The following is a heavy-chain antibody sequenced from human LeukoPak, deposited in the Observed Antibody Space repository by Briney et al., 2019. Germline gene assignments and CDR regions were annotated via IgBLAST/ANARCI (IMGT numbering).Heavy chain of an antibody. CDR2: IRGSGDST. D-gene: IGHD2-2*01. Sequence: PGGSLRLSCAASGFTFSSHPMSWVRLAPGKGLEWVSSIRGSGDSTYYADSVKGRFTISRDNTKNTLYLQMSSLSAEDTAVYYCARDYTHSTSWYGDYWGQGTLVTVSS. J-gene: IGHJ4*02. CDR1: GFTFSSHP. CDR3: ARDYTHSTSWYGDY. V-gene: IGHV3-23*01.